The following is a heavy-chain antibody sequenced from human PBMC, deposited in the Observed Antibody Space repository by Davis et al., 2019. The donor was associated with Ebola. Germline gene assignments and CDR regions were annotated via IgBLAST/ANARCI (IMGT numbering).Heavy chain of an antibody. D-gene: IGHD1-26*01. Sequence: GESLKISCAASGFTFSSYGMHWVRQAPGKGLEWVAVIWYDRSNKYYADSVKGRFTISRDNSKNTLYLQMNSLRAEDTAVYYCARDRGGIVGATTCYFDYWGQGTLVTVSS. J-gene: IGHJ4*02. V-gene: IGHV3-33*01. CDR3: ARDRGGIVGATTCYFDY. CDR1: GFTFSSYG. CDR2: IWYDRSNK.